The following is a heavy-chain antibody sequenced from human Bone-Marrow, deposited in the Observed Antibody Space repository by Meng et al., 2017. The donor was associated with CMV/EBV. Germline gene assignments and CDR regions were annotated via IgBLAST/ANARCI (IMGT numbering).Heavy chain of an antibody. CDR3: ARETYYDFWSGYYFDY. D-gene: IGHD3-3*01. V-gene: IGHV3-30*04. Sequence: SGFTFSSYAIHWVRQAPGKGLEWVAVVSFDGSNKYYADSVKGRFTISRDNSKNTLYLQMNSLRAEDTAVYYCARETYYDFWSGYYFDYWGQGTLVTVSS. CDR1: GFTFSSYA. J-gene: IGHJ4*02. CDR2: VSFDGSNK.